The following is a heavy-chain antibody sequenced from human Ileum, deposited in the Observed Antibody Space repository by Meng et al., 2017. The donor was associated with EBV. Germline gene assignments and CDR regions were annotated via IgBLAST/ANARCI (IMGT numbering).Heavy chain of an antibody. D-gene: IGHD3-10*01. J-gene: IGHJ4*02. CDR1: GFTFTSYA. CDR3: AKAATIIRGALDY. CDR2: ISGSGGTT. Sequence: QLLESGGGWVVPGGPLRLSGAASGFTFTSYAMTWVRQAPGKGLEWVSVISGSGGTTYYADSVKGRFTISSDSSKKTVFLQMNSLRAEDTAVYYCAKAATIIRGALDYWGQGTLVTVSS. V-gene: IGHV3-23*01.